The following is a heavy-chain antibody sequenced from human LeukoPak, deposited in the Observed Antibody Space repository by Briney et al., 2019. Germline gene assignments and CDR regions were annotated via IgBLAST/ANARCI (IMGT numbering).Heavy chain of an antibody. CDR3: ARDAPYYYDSSGYRLSYFDY. J-gene: IGHJ4*02. V-gene: IGHV3-66*01. CDR2: IYSDGTT. D-gene: IGHD3-22*01. Sequence: PEGSLRLSCAASGFTVITNYMSWVRQAPGKGLEWVSVIYSDGTTSYVDSVKGRFTISRDNSKNTLFLQMKSLRVEDTAVYYCARDAPYYYDSSGYRLSYFDYWGQGTLVTVSS. CDR1: GFTVITNY.